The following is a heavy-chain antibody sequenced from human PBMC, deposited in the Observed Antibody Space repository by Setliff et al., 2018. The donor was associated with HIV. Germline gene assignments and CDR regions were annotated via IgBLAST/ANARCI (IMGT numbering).Heavy chain of an antibody. D-gene: IGHD6-19*01. CDR1: GGSISSSSYY. J-gene: IGHJ3*01. CDR3: ARGWGHDGFDF. Sequence: SETLSLTCTVTGGSISSSSYYWGWIRQPPGKGLEWIGSIYYSGSTYYNPSLKSRVTISVDTSKNQFSLNVSSVTAADTAVYYCARGWGHDGFDFWGQGTMVTVSS. V-gene: IGHV4-39*01. CDR2: IYYSGST.